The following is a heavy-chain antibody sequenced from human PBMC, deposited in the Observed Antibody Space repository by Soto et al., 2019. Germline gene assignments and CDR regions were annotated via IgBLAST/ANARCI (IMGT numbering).Heavy chain of an antibody. V-gene: IGHV4-38-2*01. Sequence: SGTLSLTCAVSGYSISCDYYRGWRRQPPGRRLEGFGSSGHGATIYYNASVNSRVTLSIDITNNHVSLLLNTVTAADTAVYFCARVGPWVPYYSDSSPYTFEYWFDPWGQGTMVTVSS. CDR1: GYSISCDYY. D-gene: IGHD3-22*01. CDR3: ARVGPWVPYYSDSSPYTFEYWFDP. J-gene: IGHJ5*02. CDR2: SGHGATI.